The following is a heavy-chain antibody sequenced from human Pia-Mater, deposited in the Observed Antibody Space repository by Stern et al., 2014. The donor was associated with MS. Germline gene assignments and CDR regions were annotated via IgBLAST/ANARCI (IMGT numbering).Heavy chain of an antibody. D-gene: IGHD3-10*01. V-gene: IGHV1-24*01. CDR3: ATDYNY. J-gene: IGHJ4*02. CDR2: FDPEDGET. CDR1: GSTLTDFF. Sequence: QVQLVQSGAEVKKPGASVKVSCKVSGSTLTDFFMHWVRQPPGKGLEWMGGFDPEDGETIYAQKFQGRVTMNEDTSTDTAYMELSSLRSDDTAVYYCATDYNYWGQGTLVTGSS.